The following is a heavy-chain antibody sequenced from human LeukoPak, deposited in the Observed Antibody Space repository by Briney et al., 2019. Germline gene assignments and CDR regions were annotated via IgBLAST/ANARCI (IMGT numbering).Heavy chain of an antibody. V-gene: IGHV1-8*01. CDR2: MSPNSGNT. CDR1: GYTFTSYD. Sequence: ASVKVSCKASGYTFTSYDINWVRQATGQGLEWMGWMSPNSGNTGYAQKFQGRVTMTRNTSISTAYMELSSLRSEDTAVYYCARGLSSITMVRGVMSGWFDPWGQGTLVTVSS. D-gene: IGHD3-10*01. J-gene: IGHJ5*02. CDR3: ARGLSSITMVRGVMSGWFDP.